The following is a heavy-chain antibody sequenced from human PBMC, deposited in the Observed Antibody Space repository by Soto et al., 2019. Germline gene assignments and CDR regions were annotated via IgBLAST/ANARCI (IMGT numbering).Heavy chain of an antibody. CDR2: ISSSSSYI. V-gene: IGHV3-21*01. D-gene: IGHD6-6*01. J-gene: IGHJ6*02. CDR3: ARESAARPNYYYGMEV. CDR1: GFTFSSYA. Sequence: EVQLLESGGGLVQPGGSLRLSCAASGFTFSSYAMSWVRQAPGKGLEWVSSISSSSSYIYYADSVKGRFTIARDNARNSLYLQRNSLRAEDTAVYCCARESAARPNYYYGMEVWGQGTTVTVSS.